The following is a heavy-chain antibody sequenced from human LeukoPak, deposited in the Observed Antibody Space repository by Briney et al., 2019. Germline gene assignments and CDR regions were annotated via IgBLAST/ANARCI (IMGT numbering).Heavy chain of an antibody. D-gene: IGHD3-3*01. Sequence: SETLSLTCTVSGGSISSYYWSWIRQPPGKGLEWIGYIYYSWSTNYNPSLKSRVTISVDTSKNQFSLKLSSVTAADTAVYYCARSPSYDFWSGYYRRYNWFDPWGQGTLVTVSS. CDR1: GGSISSYY. CDR3: ARSPSYDFWSGYYRRYNWFDP. V-gene: IGHV4-59*12. J-gene: IGHJ5*02. CDR2: IYYSWST.